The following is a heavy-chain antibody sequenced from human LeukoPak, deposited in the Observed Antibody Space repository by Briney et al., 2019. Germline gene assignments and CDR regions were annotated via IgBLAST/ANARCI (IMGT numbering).Heavy chain of an antibody. CDR2: ISSSSSHI. J-gene: IGHJ5*02. D-gene: IGHD4-11*01. V-gene: IGHV3-21*01. CDR3: ARDHYSNYNWFDP. Sequence: GGSLRLSCAASGFTFSSYSMNWVRQAPGKGLEWVSSISSSSSHIYYADSVKGRFTISRDNAKNSLYLQMNSLRAEDTAVYYCARDHYSNYNWFDPWGQGTLVTVSS. CDR1: GFTFSSYS.